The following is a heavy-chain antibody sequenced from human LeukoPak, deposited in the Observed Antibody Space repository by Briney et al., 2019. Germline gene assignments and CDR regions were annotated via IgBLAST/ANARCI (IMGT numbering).Heavy chain of an antibody. CDR2: IYYSGST. J-gene: IGHJ4*02. CDR1: GGSISSYY. D-gene: IGHD3-10*01. V-gene: IGHV4-59*01. CDR3: ARDQTYSGSGFYTYFDY. Sequence: SETLSLTCTVSGGSISSYYWSWIRQPPGKGLEWIGYIYYSGSTNYNPSLKSRVTISVDTSKNQFSLKLSSVTAADTAVYYCARDQTYSGSGFYTYFDYWGQGILVTVSS.